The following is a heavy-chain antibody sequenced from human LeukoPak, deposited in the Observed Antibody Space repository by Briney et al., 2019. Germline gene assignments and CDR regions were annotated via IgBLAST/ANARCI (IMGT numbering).Heavy chain of an antibody. CDR2: ISGSGGST. CDR1: GFTFSSYG. V-gene: IGHV3-23*01. D-gene: IGHD3-10*01. CDR3: AKEGEGYYGSGYCDY. Sequence: GGSLRLSCAASGFTFSSYGMSWVRQAPGKGLEWVSAISGSGGSTYYADSVKGRFTISRDNSKNTPYLQMNSLRAEDTAVYYCAKEGEGYYGSGYCDYWGQGTLVTVSS. J-gene: IGHJ4*02.